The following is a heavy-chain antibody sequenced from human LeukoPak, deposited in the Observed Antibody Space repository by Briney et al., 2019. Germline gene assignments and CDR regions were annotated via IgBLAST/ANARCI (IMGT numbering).Heavy chain of an antibody. CDR3: ARGFRMTTVTTRLGWPPYYFDY. J-gene: IGHJ4*02. CDR2: ISSSSSTI. CDR1: GFTFSSYS. Sequence: PGGSLRLSCAASGFTFSSYSMNWVRQAPGKGLEWVSYISSSSSTIYYADSVKGRFTISRDNAKNSLYLQMNSLRGEDTAVYYCARGFRMTTVTTRLGWPPYYFDYWGQGTLVTVSS. V-gene: IGHV3-48*01. D-gene: IGHD4-4*01.